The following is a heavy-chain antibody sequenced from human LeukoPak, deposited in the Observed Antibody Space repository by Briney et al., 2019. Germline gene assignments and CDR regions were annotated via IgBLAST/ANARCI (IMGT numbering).Heavy chain of an antibody. CDR2: ISYDGSNK. D-gene: IGHD4-17*01. V-gene: IGHV3-30*18. Sequence: GRSLRLSCAASGFTFSSYGMHWVRQAPGKGLEWVAVISYDGSNKYYADSVKGRFTISRDNSKYTLYLQMNSLRADDTALYYCVKGGLYGDYYFDYWGQGTLVTVSS. J-gene: IGHJ4*02. CDR3: VKGGLYGDYYFDY. CDR1: GFTFSSYG.